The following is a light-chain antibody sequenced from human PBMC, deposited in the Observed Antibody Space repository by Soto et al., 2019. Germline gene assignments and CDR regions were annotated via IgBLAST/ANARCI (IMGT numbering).Light chain of an antibody. CDR1: QSVSTY. Sequence: EIVLTQSPATLSLSPGERATLSCRASQSVSTYLAWYQQKPGQAPRLLISDASNRAAGIPARFSGSGSGTDSTLTISGLEPEDSAVYYCQQRSTWPLGTFGQGTKVEIK. CDR2: DAS. J-gene: IGKJ1*01. V-gene: IGKV3-11*01. CDR3: QQRSTWPLGT.